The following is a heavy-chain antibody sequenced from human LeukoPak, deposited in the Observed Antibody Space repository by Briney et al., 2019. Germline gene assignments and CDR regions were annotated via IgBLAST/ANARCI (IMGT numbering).Heavy chain of an antibody. CDR2: TYYRSKWYN. Sequence: SQTLSLTCAISGDSVASNSAAWNWIRQSPSRGLEWLGRTYYRSKWYNDYAVSVKSRITINPDTSKNQFSLKLSSVTAADTAVYYCARHNYDFWSGYSPGYYYYGMDVWGQGTTVTVSS. D-gene: IGHD3-3*01. CDR3: ARHNYDFWSGYSPGYYYYGMDV. J-gene: IGHJ6*02. V-gene: IGHV6-1*01. CDR1: GDSVASNSAA.